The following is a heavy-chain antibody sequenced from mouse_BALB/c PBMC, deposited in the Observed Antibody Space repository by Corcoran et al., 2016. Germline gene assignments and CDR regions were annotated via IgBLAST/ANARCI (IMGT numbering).Heavy chain of an antibody. CDR1: GFSLSTSGMG. CDR2: IYWDDDK. Sequence: QVTLKESGPGILQPSQTLSLTCSFSGFSLSTSGMGVSWIRQPSGKGLEWLAHIYWDDDKRYNPSLKSRLTISKDTSRNQVFLKITSVDTADTATYYCARRDYYGSRGGAMDYWGQGTSVTVSS. CDR3: ARRDYYGSRGGAMDY. D-gene: IGHD1-1*01. J-gene: IGHJ4*01. V-gene: IGHV8-12*01.